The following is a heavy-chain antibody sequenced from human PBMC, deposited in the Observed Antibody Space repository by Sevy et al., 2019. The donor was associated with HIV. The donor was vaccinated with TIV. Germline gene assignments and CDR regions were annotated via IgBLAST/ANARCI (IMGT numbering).Heavy chain of an antibody. V-gene: IGHV4-34*01. CDR3: ARTRVVPAAILRYYYYGMDV. CDR1: GGSFSGYY. Sequence: SETLSLTCAVYGGSFSGYYWSWIRQPPGKGLEWIGEINHSGSTNYNQSLKSRVTISVDTSKNQFSLKLSSVTAADTAVYYCARTRVVPAAILRYYYYGMDVWGQGTTVTVSS. D-gene: IGHD2-2*01. CDR2: INHSGST. J-gene: IGHJ6*02.